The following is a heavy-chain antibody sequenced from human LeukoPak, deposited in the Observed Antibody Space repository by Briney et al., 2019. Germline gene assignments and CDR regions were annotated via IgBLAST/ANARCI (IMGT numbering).Heavy chain of an antibody. CDR3: ARRIARGGIDY. Sequence: GGSLRLSCVASGLNFDDSAMHWVRQAPGKGLEWVSLISADGGSTFSADSVKGRFSISRDNSKNSLYLQMNSLRSEDTAMYYCARRIARGGIDYWGQGTLVTVSS. CDR1: GLNFDDSA. CDR2: ISADGGST. V-gene: IGHV3-43*02. J-gene: IGHJ4*02. D-gene: IGHD6-13*01.